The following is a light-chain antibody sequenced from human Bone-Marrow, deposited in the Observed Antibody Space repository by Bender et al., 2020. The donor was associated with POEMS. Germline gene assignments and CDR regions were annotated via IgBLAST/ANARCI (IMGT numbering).Light chain of an antibody. Sequence: QSVLTQPPSASGTPGQRVTISCSGSNSNIGTNAVNWYQQFPGTAPKLLIYSDNQRPSEVPDRFYALKSRTSASLASSGLQSEDEDDYYCAAWDAGLSGGVFGGGTKLTVL. CDR1: NSNIGTNA. CDR3: AAWDAGLSGGV. J-gene: IGLJ3*02. CDR2: SDN. V-gene: IGLV1-44*01.